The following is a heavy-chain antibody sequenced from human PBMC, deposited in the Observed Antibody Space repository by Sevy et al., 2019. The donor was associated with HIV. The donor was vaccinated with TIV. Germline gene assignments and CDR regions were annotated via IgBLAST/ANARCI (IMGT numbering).Heavy chain of an antibody. Sequence: GGSLRLSCTASGFAFSTYGMHWVRQAPGKGLEWVAIIWYEGINKDHAEPVKGRFTISRDNSKNTLYLQMNSLRVDDMAVYYSARERRSSGIDYWGQGTLVTVSS. D-gene: IGHD3-10*01. CDR1: GFAFSTYG. CDR3: ARERRSSGIDY. J-gene: IGHJ4*01. V-gene: IGHV3-33*01. CDR2: IWYEGINK.